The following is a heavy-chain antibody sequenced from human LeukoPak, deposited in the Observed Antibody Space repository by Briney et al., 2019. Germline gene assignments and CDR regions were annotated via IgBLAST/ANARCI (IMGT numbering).Heavy chain of an antibody. D-gene: IGHD3-16*01. Sequence: SQTLSLTCSVSGDSISIGDYRWSWIRQSPGKGLEWIGYIYYIGTAYYNPSLRSRVALSADTSKNQFSLKLNSVTVAGSAVYFCARARGDSPRIYYYMDVWGKGTTVTVSS. J-gene: IGHJ6*03. CDR3: ARARGDSPRIYYYMDV. CDR2: IYYIGTA. CDR1: GDSISIGDYR. V-gene: IGHV4-30-4*01.